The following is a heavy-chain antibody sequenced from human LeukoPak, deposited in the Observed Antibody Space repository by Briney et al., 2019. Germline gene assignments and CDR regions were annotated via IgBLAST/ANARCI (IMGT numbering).Heavy chain of an antibody. D-gene: IGHD7-27*01. CDR3: ARNGDGHFDY. Sequence: GGSLRLSCVASGFTASSDYMSWVRQAPGKGLEWVSYISSSGSSIYYADSVKGRFTISRDNAKNSLYLQMNSLRAEDTAVYYCARNGDGHFDYWGQGTLVTVSS. CDR1: GFTASSDY. V-gene: IGHV3-11*04. CDR2: ISSSGSSI. J-gene: IGHJ4*02.